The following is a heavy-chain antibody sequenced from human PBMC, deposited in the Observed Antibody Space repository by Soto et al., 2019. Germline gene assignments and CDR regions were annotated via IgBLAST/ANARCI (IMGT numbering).Heavy chain of an antibody. CDR1: GFTFNSYG. V-gene: IGHV3-30*03. CDR3: ASVGETYYYGSGRFSGFDY. Sequence: GGSLRLSCAASGFTFNSYGMHWVRQAPGKGLEWVGVISYDGNTKYYGDSVKGRFTIYRDNSKITLYLQMNSLRSEDTAVYYCASVGETYYYGSGRFSGFDYWGQGALVTVSS. D-gene: IGHD3-10*01. CDR2: ISYDGNTK. J-gene: IGHJ4*02.